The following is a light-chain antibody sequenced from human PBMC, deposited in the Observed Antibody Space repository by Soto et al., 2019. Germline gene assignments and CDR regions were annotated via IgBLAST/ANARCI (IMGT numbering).Light chain of an antibody. CDR3: ATWDGSLSAVV. V-gene: IGLV1-51*01. J-gene: IGLJ2*01. Sequence: QSVLTQPPSVSAAPGQKVTISGSGSSSNIGNNFVSWYQQLPGTAPKLLIYDNDKRPSGIPDRFSGSKSGTSATLGITGLQTGDEADYYCATWDGSLSAVVFGGGTKVTVL. CDR1: SSNIGNNF. CDR2: DND.